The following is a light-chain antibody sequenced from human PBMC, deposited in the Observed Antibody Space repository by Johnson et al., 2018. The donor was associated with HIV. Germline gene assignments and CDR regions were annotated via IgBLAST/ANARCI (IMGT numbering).Light chain of an antibody. V-gene: IGLV1-51*02. CDR2: END. CDR3: ATWDRSLTIGGV. Sequence: QSVLTQPPSVSAAPGQKVDISCSGSSSNIESDYVSWYQQFPGTAPKPLIYENDKRPSGIPDRFSGSKSGPSAALGFTGLQTGDEAANYCATWDRSLTIGGVVGTGTKGTVL. CDR1: SSNIESDY. J-gene: IGLJ1*01.